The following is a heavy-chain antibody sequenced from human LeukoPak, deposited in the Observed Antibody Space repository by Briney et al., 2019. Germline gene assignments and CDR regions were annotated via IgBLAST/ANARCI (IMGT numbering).Heavy chain of an antibody. CDR3: ARDLSFGSLDF. CDR2: MWYDGSRE. V-gene: IGHV3-33*01. J-gene: IGHJ4*02. D-gene: IGHD1-26*01. CDR1: GFILSTHG. Sequence: GGALRLSCAASGFILSTHGMHWVRQAPGKGLEWVAGMWYDGSREDYADSVKGRFTISRDMSKNTLNLQMNSLRVEDTAMFYCARDLSFGSLDFRGQGTLVTVSS.